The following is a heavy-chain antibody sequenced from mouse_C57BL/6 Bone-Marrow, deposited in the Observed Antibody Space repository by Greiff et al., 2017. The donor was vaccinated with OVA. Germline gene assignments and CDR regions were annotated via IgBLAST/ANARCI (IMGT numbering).Heavy chain of an antibody. CDR2: IDPETGGT. J-gene: IGHJ3*01. D-gene: IGHD1-1*01. CDR3: TRWRFYYPSY. V-gene: IGHV1-15*01. Sequence: VHLVESGAELVRPGASVTLSCKASGYTFTDYEMHWVKQTPVHGLEWIGAIDPETGGTAYNQKFKGKAILTADKSSSTAYMELRSLTSEDSAVDYCTRWRFYYPSYWGQGTLVTVSA. CDR1: GYTFTDYE.